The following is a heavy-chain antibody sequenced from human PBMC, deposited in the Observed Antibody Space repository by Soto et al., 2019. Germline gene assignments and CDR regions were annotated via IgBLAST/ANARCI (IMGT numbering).Heavy chain of an antibody. J-gene: IGHJ4*02. CDR3: TTGIYYDILTGYHNVAY. Sequence: PGGSLRLCCVASGFNLSHPWMTWVRQAAWKGLEWVGRIKSKTDGGTADYAAPVKGRATISRDDSKNTVYLQMNSLKTEDTAVYYCTTGIYYDILTGYHNVAYWGQGALVTVSS. CDR1: GFNLSHPW. CDR2: IKSKTDGGTA. D-gene: IGHD3-9*01. V-gene: IGHV3-15*01.